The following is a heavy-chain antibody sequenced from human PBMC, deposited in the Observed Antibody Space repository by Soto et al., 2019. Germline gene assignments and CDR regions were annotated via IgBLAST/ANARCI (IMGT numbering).Heavy chain of an antibody. CDR2: IYYSGST. J-gene: IGHJ6*02. Sequence: SETLSLTCTVSGGSISSSSYYWGWIRQPPGKGLEWIGSIYYSGSTYYNPSLKSRVTISVDTSKNQFSLKLSSVTAADTAVYYCARFPGYYYGMDVWGQGTTVTVSS. CDR3: ARFPGYYYGMDV. V-gene: IGHV4-39*01. CDR1: GGSISSSSYY.